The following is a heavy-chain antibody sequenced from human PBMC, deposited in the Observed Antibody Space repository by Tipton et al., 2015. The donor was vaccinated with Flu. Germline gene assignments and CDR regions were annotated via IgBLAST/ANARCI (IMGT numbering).Heavy chain of an antibody. CDR2: ISAYNGNT. Sequence: QLVQSGAEVKKPGASVKVSCKASGYTFTSYGISWVRQAPGQGLEWMGWISAYNGNTNYAQKLQGRVTMTTDTSTSTAYMELRSLRSGDTAVYYCARDPKYKQWLVRFDYWGQGTLVTVSS. V-gene: IGHV1-18*01. CDR1: GYTFTSYG. D-gene: IGHD6-19*01. CDR3: ARDPKYKQWLVRFDY. J-gene: IGHJ4*02.